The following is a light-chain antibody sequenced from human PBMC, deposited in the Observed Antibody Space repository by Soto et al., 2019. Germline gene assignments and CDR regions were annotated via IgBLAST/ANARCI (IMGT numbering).Light chain of an antibody. CDR2: AAS. Sequence: DIQMTQSPSSLSASVEDRVIITCRASQSISNHLNWYQQKPGKAPKLLIFAASSLQSGVPSRFSGSRSGTDFTLTISSLQPEDFATYYCQQSYSSPPTFGQGTKVDTK. J-gene: IGKJ1*01. V-gene: IGKV1-39*01. CDR3: QQSYSSPPT. CDR1: QSISNH.